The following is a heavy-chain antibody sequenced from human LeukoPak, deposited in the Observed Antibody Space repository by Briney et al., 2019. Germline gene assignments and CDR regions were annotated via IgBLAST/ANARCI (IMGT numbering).Heavy chain of an antibody. J-gene: IGHJ3*02. CDR1: GFTFSTYW. CDR3: ARAPVVAIFGVVITDAFDI. CDR2: IKQDGSEK. V-gene: IGHV3-7*01. D-gene: IGHD3-3*01. Sequence: PGGSLRLSCAASGFTFSTYWMSWVRQAPGKGLEWVANIKQDGSEKYYVDSVKGRFTISRDNAKNSLYLQMNSLRAEDTAVYYCARAPVVAIFGVVITDAFDIWGQGTMVTVSS.